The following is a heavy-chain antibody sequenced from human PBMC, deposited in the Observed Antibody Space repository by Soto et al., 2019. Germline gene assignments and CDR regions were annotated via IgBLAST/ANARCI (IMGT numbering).Heavy chain of an antibody. D-gene: IGHD3-16*02. CDR1: GGSISSSNW. V-gene: IGHV4-4*02. CDR3: ARVPALYYFVWGTYRLHAFDI. CDR2: IYHSGST. Sequence: PSETLSLTCAVSGGSISSSNWWSWVRQPQGKGLEWIGEIYHSGSTNYNPSLKSRVTISVDKSKNQFSLNLSSVTAADTAVYYCARVPALYYFVWGTYRLHAFDIWGQGTMVTVSS. J-gene: IGHJ3*02.